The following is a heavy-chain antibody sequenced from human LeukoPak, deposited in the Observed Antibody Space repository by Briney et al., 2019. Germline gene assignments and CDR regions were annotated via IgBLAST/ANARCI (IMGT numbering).Heavy chain of an antibody. CDR2: IYTSGST. CDR1: GGSISSGSYY. J-gene: IGHJ4*02. Sequence: SETLSLTCTVSGGSISSGSYYWSWIRQPAGKGLEWIGRIYTSGSTNYNPSLKSRVTISVDTSKNQFSLKLSSVTAADTAVYYCAREGGGDSVDYWGQGTLVTVSS. CDR3: AREGGGDSVDY. V-gene: IGHV4-61*02. D-gene: IGHD2-21*01.